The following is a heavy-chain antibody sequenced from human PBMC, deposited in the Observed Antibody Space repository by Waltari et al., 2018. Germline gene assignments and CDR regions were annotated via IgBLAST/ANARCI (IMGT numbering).Heavy chain of an antibody. V-gene: IGHV3-53*01. Sequence: EVQLVESGGGLIQPGGSLRLSCAASGFTVRSNYMSWVRQAPGKGLEWVSVIYSGGSTYYADSVKGRFTISRDNSKNTLYLQMNSLRAEDTAVYYCASAAQLPSMVRYYYGMDVWGQGTTVTVSS. D-gene: IGHD3-10*01. J-gene: IGHJ6*02. CDR3: ASAAQLPSMVRYYYGMDV. CDR1: GFTVRSNY. CDR2: IYSGGST.